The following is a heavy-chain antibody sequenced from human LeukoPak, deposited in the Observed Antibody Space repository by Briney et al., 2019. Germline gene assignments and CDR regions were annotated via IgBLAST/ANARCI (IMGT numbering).Heavy chain of an antibody. CDR1: GASFSVYY. D-gene: IGHD6-6*01. J-gene: IGHJ6*04. Sequence: ADTLSLTCAVYGASFSVYYWSWIRHPPGKGREWLGEINHSGSTHYNPSLKSRVTISVDTSKNKFSLKLSSVTAAETTVNYCARIAARQVFGVMDVWGKGTTVTVSS. V-gene: IGHV4-34*01. CDR3: ARIAARQVFGVMDV. CDR2: INHSGST.